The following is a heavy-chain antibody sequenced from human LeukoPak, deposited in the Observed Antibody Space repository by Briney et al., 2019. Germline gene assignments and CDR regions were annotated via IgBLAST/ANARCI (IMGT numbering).Heavy chain of an antibody. CDR2: INHSGST. D-gene: IGHD6-6*01. Sequence: SETLSLTCAVYGGSFSGYYWSWIRQPPGKGLEWIGEINHSGSTNYNPSLKSRVTISVDTSKNQFSLKLSSVTAADTAVYYCARRGDSSSSSDAFDIWGQGTVVTVSS. CDR1: GGSFSGYY. J-gene: IGHJ3*02. V-gene: IGHV4-34*01. CDR3: ARRGDSSSSSDAFDI.